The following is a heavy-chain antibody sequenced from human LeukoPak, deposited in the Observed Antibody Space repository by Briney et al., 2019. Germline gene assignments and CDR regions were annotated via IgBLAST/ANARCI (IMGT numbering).Heavy chain of an antibody. CDR1: GGSFSGYY. CDR2: INHSGST. CDR3: ARQRRWLQFSY. D-gene: IGHD5-24*01. J-gene: IGHJ4*02. V-gene: IGHV4-34*01. Sequence: SETLSLTCTVYGGSFSGYYWSWIRQPPGKGLEWIGEINHSGSTNYNPSLKSRVTISVDTSKNQFSLKLSSVTAADTAVYYCARQRRWLQFSYWGQGTLVTVSS.